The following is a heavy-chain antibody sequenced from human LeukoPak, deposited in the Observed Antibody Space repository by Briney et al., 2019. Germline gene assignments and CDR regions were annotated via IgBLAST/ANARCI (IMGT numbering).Heavy chain of an antibody. V-gene: IGHV3-21*01. CDR2: ISSSSSYI. Sequence: ETLSLTCTVSGGSISSSSYYWGWIRQPPGKGLEWVSSISSSSSYIYYADSVKGRFTISRDNAKNSLYLQMNTLRAEDTAVYYCARDRYYGDHTQVDYWGQGTLVTVSS. J-gene: IGHJ4*02. CDR3: ARDRYYGDHTQVDY. D-gene: IGHD4-17*01. CDR1: GGSISSSS.